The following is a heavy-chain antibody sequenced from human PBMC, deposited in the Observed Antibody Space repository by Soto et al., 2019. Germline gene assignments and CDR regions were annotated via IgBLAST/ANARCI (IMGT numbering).Heavy chain of an antibody. CDR2: IWYDGSNK. J-gene: IGHJ4*02. D-gene: IGHD6-13*01. CDR3: ARSGGWYSFPLDF. Sequence: QVQLVESGGGVVQPGRSLRLSCAASGFTFSSYGMHWVRQAPGKGLEWVAVIWYDGSNKYYADSVKGRVTISRDNSKNTLYLLMNSLRADDTAVYYCARSGGWYSFPLDFWGQGTLVTVSS. V-gene: IGHV3-33*01. CDR1: GFTFSSYG.